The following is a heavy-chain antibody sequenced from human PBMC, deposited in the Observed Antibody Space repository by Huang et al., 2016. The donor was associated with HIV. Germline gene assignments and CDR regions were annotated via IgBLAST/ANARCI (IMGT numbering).Heavy chain of an antibody. CDR3: VIMDDYFDY. D-gene: IGHD2-8*01. Sequence: VQLVESGGGLVQPGWSLRLSCAASGFAFSQYAVHWVRQSPGKGLGCVSGIGGNSGYIAYAASVRGRFVISRDNAKKSLYLKMNGLRLEDTALYFCVIMDDYFDYWGQGVLVGVSS. CDR1: GFAFSQYA. J-gene: IGHJ4*02. V-gene: IGHV3-9*01. CDR2: IGGNSGYI.